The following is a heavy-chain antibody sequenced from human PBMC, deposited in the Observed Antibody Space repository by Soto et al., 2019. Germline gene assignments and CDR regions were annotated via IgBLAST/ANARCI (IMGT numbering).Heavy chain of an antibody. CDR1: GFTFSSYG. CDR2: ISYDGSNK. J-gene: IGHJ4*02. CDR3: AKDKWQLVLIDY. D-gene: IGHD6-6*01. V-gene: IGHV3-30*18. Sequence: QVQLVESGGGVVQPGRSLRLSCAASGFTFSSYGMHWVRQTPGKGLEWVAVISYDGSNKYYADSVKGRFTISRDNSKNTLYLQMNSLRAEDTAVYYCAKDKWQLVLIDYWGQGTLVTVSS.